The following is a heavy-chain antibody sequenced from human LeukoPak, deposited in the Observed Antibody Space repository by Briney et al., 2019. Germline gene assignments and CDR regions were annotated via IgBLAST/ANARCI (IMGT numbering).Heavy chain of an antibody. Sequence: GGSLRFSCAAAGFTFSSYAMSWVRQAPGKGLEWVSVISNSAGSTFYADSVKCRFTISRDNSKNTLYLQMNSLRAEDTAVYYCAKRASGSGTSLYYFDYWGQGTLVTVSS. D-gene: IGHD3-10*01. CDR3: AKRASGSGTSLYYFDY. CDR2: ISNSAGST. CDR1: GFTFSSYA. J-gene: IGHJ4*02. V-gene: IGHV3-23*01.